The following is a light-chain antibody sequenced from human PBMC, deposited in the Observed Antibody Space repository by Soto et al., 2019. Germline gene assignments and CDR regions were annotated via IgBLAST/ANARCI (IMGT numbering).Light chain of an antibody. Sequence: IVLTQSPGTLSLSPGDRATLSCRASQSVSSNYLAWYQQKPGQAPRLLIYGASSRATGITDRFSGSGSGTDFNITLSRLEPADFVVYYCQKYDSSPRSFGQGTKLEIK. V-gene: IGKV3-20*01. CDR1: QSVSSNY. J-gene: IGKJ1*01. CDR3: QKYDSSPRS. CDR2: GAS.